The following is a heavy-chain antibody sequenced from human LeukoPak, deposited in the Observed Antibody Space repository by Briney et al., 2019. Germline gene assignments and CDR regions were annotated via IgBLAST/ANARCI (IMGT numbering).Heavy chain of an antibody. J-gene: IGHJ4*02. CDR3: ARDLGNYYGSGSYGN. V-gene: IGHV3-7*01. Sequence: PGGSLRLSCAASGFTFSNYWMTWVRQAPGKGLEWVANIKQDGSEKYYVDSVKGRFTISRDNAKNSLYLQMNGLRVEDTAVYYCARDLGNYYGSGSYGNWGQGTLVTVSS. CDR2: IKQDGSEK. D-gene: IGHD3-10*01. CDR1: GFTFSNYW.